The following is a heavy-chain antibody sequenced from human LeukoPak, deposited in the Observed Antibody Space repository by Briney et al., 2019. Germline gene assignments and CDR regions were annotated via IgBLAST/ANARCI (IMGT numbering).Heavy chain of an antibody. V-gene: IGHV1-2*02. CDR2: INPNSGGT. J-gene: IGHJ1*01. Sequence: GASVKVSCKASGYTFTGYYMHWVRQAPGQGLEWMGWINPNSGGTNYAQKFQGRVTMTRDTSISTAYMELSRLRSHDTAVYYCARDPAGPLIYFQHWGQGTLVTASS. CDR3: ARDPAGPLIYFQH. D-gene: IGHD6-19*01. CDR1: GYTFTGYY.